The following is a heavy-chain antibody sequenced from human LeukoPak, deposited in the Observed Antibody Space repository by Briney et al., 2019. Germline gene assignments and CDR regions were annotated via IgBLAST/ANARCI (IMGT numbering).Heavy chain of an antibody. V-gene: IGHV3-23*01. D-gene: IGHD5-24*01. CDR3: ARDDGYNGGPADY. Sequence: GGSLRLSCAASGFTFSSSAMSWVRQAPGKGLEWVSAISNNGGYTYYADSVQGRFTISRDNSKSTLCLQMNSLRAEDTAVYYCARDDGYNGGPADYWGQGTLVTVSS. J-gene: IGHJ4*02. CDR1: GFTFSSSA. CDR2: ISNNGGYT.